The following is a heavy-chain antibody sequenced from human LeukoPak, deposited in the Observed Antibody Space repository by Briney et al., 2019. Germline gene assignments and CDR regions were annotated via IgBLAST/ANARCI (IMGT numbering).Heavy chain of an antibody. D-gene: IGHD2-15*01. CDR2: IYPTDSET. CDR1: GYSFTSYW. CDR3: ARHQDVADVPNWFDP. Sequence: PGESLKISCKGSGYSFTSYWIGWVRQVPGKGLEWMGIIYPTDSETRYSPSFQGQVTISADKSISTAYLQWSSLKASDTAMYYCARHQDVADVPNWFDPWGQGTLVTVSS. V-gene: IGHV5-51*01. J-gene: IGHJ5*02.